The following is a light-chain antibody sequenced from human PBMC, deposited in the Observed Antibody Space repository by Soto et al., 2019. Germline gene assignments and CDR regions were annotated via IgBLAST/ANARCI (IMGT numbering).Light chain of an antibody. CDR2: DVS. CDR3: SSYASDRTYV. V-gene: IGLV2-14*01. Sequence: QSALTQPASVSGSPGQTITISCTGTSSDVGGYNYVSWYQQHPGKAPKLMIYDVSNRPSGVSNRFSGSRSGNTASLTISGLQAEDDADYYCSSYASDRTYVFGTGTKVTVL. J-gene: IGLJ1*01. CDR1: SSDVGGYNY.